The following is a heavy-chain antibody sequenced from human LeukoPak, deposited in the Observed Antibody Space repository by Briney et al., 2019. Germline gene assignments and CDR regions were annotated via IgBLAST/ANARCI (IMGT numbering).Heavy chain of an antibody. V-gene: IGHV3-7*01. CDR2: IKQDGSEK. D-gene: IGHD3-16*01. J-gene: IGHJ4*02. Sequence: GGSLRLSCAASGFTFSGSWMSWVRQAPGKGLEWVANIKQDGSEKYYVDSVKGRFTISRDNGKKSLFLQVNSLRAEDTAVYYCARDGRGGYLDYWGQGTLVTVSS. CDR1: GFTFSGSW. CDR3: ARDGRGGYLDY.